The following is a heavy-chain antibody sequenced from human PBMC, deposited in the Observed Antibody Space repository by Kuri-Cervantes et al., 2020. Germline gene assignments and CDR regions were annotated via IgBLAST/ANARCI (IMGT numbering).Heavy chain of an antibody. V-gene: IGHV3-23*01. Sequence: GESLKISCAASGFTFSSYAMSWVRQAPGKGLEWVSGISGSGGSTYYADSVKGRFTISRDNSKNTLYLQMNSLRAEDTAVYYCAKRSAGVSTQEDYWGQGTLVTVSS. D-gene: IGHD6-13*01. CDR1: GFTFSSYA. CDR3: AKRSAGVSTQEDY. CDR2: ISGSGGST. J-gene: IGHJ4*02.